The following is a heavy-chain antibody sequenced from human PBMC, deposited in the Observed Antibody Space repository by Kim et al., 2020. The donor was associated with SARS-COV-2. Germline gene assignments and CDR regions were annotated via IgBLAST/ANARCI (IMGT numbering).Heavy chain of an antibody. CDR1: GFTLRNYA. CDR2: VYSGGRT. J-gene: IGHJ3*02. CDR3: AKNLDTVTTSFDM. D-gene: IGHD4-17*01. V-gene: IGHV3-23*01. Sequence: GGSLRLSCVASGFTLRNYAMTWVRQAPGKGLEWVSAVYSGGRTFYADSVKGRFTISRDISKDTLYLEMNSLRADDTAIYYCAKNLDTVTTSFDMWGPGTMVTVSS.